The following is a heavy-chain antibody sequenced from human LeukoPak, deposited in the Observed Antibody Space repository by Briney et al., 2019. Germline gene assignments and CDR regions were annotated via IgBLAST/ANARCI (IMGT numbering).Heavy chain of an antibody. CDR3: ARDAGAVADAGYAFDI. Sequence: SETLSLTCTVSGGSISSYYWSWIRQPPGKGLEWIGYIYYSGSTNYNPSLKSRVTISVDTSKNQFSLKLSSVTAADTAVYYCARDAGAVADAGYAFDIWGQGTMVTVSS. V-gene: IGHV4-59*01. D-gene: IGHD6-19*01. CDR2: IYYSGST. J-gene: IGHJ3*02. CDR1: GGSISSYY.